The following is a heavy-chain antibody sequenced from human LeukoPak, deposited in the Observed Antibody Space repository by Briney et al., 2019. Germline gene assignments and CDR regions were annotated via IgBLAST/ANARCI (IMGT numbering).Heavy chain of an antibody. V-gene: IGHV1-46*01. J-gene: IGHJ4*02. CDR2: INPSGGST. D-gene: IGHD3-10*01. CDR3: ARDRGEGYYFDY. Sequence: GQGXXXMGGINPSGGSTSYAQKFQGRLTMTRDTSTSTVYMELSSLRSEDTAVYYCARDRGEGYYFDYWGQGTLVTVSS.